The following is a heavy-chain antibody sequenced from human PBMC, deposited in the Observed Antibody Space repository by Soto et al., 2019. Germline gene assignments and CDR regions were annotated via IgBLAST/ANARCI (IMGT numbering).Heavy chain of an antibody. CDR2: ISSSSSYI. CDR1: GFTFSSYS. D-gene: IGHD2-2*01. Sequence: PGGSLRLSCAASGFTFSSYSMNWVRQAPGKGLEWVSSISSSSSYIYYADSVKGRFTISRDNAKNSLYLQMNSLRAEDTAVYYCARAPIIVVVPAAGNYYYYGMDVWGQGTTVTVSS. J-gene: IGHJ6*02. CDR3: ARAPIIVVVPAAGNYYYYGMDV. V-gene: IGHV3-21*01.